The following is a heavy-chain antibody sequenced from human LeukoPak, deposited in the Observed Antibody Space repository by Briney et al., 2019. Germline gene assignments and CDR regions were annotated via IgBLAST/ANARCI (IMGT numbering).Heavy chain of an antibody. J-gene: IGHJ6*02. CDR2: INPSGGST. Sequence: GASVKVSCKASGYTFTSYYMHWVRQAPGQGLEWMGIINPSGGSTSYAQKFQGRVTMTRDTSTSTVYMELSSLRSEDTAVYYCARVGLEGGSYFGLGNNYYGMDVWGQGTTVTVSS. CDR1: GYTFTSYY. V-gene: IGHV1-46*01. D-gene: IGHD1-26*01. CDR3: ARVGLEGGSYFGLGNNYYGMDV.